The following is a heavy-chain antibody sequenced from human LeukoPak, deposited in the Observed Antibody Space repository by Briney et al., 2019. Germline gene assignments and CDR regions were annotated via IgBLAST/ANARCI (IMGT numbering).Heavy chain of an antibody. V-gene: IGHV1-8*03. CDR1: GYTFTSYD. Sequence: ASVKVSCKASGYTFTSYDINWVRQAPGQGLEWMGWMNPNSGNTGYAQKFQGRVIITRNTSISTAYMELSSLRSEDTAVYYCARGAPLEWVYNWFDPWGQGTLVTVSS. D-gene: IGHD3-3*01. CDR3: ARGAPLEWVYNWFDP. CDR2: MNPNSGNT. J-gene: IGHJ5*02.